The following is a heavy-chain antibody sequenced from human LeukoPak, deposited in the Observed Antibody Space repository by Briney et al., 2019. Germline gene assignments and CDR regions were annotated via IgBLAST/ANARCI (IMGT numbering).Heavy chain of an antibody. V-gene: IGHV3-30-3*01. CDR2: MSYDGSNK. CDR1: GFTFSSYA. D-gene: IGHD2-21*01. Sequence: GGSLRLSCAASGFTFSSYAIHWVRQAPGKGLEWVAVMSYDGSNKYYADSVKGRFTISRDNPKNTLYLQMNSLRAEDTAVYYCAKDSELCGGDCYSWEGGSNDYWGQGTLVTVSS. J-gene: IGHJ4*02. CDR3: AKDSELCGGDCYSWEGGSNDY.